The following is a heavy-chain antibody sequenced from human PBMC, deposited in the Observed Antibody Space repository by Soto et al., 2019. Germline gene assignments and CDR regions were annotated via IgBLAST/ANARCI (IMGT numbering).Heavy chain of an antibody. CDR3: ARELGRNSGSPGYFDY. V-gene: IGHV3-66*01. Sequence: EVQLVESGGGLVQPGGSLRLSCAASGFTVSSNYMSWVRQAPGKGLEWVSVIYSGGSTYYADSVKGRFTISRDNSKNTLYLQTNSLRAEDTAVYYCARELGRNSGSPGYFDYWGQGTLVTVSS. CDR1: GFTVSSNY. D-gene: IGHD6-19*01. J-gene: IGHJ4*02. CDR2: IYSGGST.